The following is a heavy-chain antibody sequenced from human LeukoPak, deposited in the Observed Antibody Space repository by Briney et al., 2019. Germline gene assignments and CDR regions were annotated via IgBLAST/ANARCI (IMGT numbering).Heavy chain of an antibody. J-gene: IGHJ3*02. CDR2: IIPIFGTA. CDR3: ARGGELRDAFDI. D-gene: IGHD1-7*01. Sequence: ASVKVSCKASGGTFSSYAISWVRQAPGQGLEWMGGIIPIFGTANYAQKFQGRVTITADESTSTAYMELSSLRSEDTAAYYCARGGELRDAFDIWGQGTMVTVSS. V-gene: IGHV1-69*13. CDR1: GGTFSSYA.